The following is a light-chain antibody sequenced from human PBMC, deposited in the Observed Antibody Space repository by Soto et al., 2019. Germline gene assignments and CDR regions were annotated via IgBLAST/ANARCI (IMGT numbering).Light chain of an antibody. V-gene: IGKV3-15*01. CDR2: GAS. J-gene: IGKJ5*01. Sequence: EIVMTQSPATLSVSPGERATLACRASQRVSSNLAWYQQKPGHAPRLLIYGASTRATGIPARFSGSGSGTEFTLTISSLQSEDFAVYYCQQYNNWPAITFGQGTRLEIK. CDR3: QQYNNWPAIT. CDR1: QRVSSN.